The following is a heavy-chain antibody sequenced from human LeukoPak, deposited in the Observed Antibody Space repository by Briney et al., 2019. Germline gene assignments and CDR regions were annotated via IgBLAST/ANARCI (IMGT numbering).Heavy chain of an antibody. J-gene: IGHJ4*02. V-gene: IGHV4-59*01. CDR1: GGSISSYY. D-gene: IGHD5-24*01. CDR2: IYYSGST. CDR3: ASTPRDGYNYFDY. Sequence: PSETLSLTCTVSGGSISSYYWSWIRQPPGKGLEWIGYIYYSGSTNYNPSLKSRVTISVDTSKNQFSLKLSSVTAADTAVYYCASTPRDGYNYFDYWGQGTLVTVSS.